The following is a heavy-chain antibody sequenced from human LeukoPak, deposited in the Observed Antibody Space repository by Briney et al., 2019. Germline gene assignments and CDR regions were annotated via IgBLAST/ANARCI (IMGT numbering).Heavy chain of an antibody. D-gene: IGHD2/OR15-2a*01. J-gene: IGHJ4*02. CDR3: ARDFYDGFALDY. CDR1: GFAFNTYS. CDR2: IFSSSTYI. V-gene: IGHV3-21*03. Sequence: GGSLRLSCAASGFAFNTYSMNWVRQAPGKGLEWVSFIFSSSTYIYYTDSVKGRFTISGDNARNSLYLQMDNLRAEDTGVYYCARDFYDGFALDYWGQGTLVTVSS.